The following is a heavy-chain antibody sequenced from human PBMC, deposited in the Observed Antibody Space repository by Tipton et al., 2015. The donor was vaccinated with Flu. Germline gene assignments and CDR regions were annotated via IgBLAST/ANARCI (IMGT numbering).Heavy chain of an antibody. J-gene: IGHJ4*02. CDR3: ARRGSGGRSYDY. V-gene: IGHV4-61*01. CDR2: MHYSGST. D-gene: IGHD2-15*01. CDR1: GGSVSSGNYY. Sequence: GLVKPSETLSLTCTVSGGSVSSGNYYWTWIRQPPGKALEWIGCMHYSGSTNYDPSLKSRATISLDASKNQFSLKLSSVTAADTAVYFCARRGSGGRSYDYWGQGTLVTVSS.